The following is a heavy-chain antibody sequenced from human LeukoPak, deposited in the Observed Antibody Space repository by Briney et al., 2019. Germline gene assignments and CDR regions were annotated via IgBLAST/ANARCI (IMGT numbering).Heavy chain of an antibody. Sequence: PGGSLRLSCGASGFTFSSYAMSWVRQAPGKALEWVSAISGSGGSTYYADSVKGWYTISRDNSKNTLYLQMNSLRAEDTAVYYCAKAYMVRGVLYYFDYWGQGALVTVSS. CDR1: GFTFSSYA. CDR2: ISGSGGST. J-gene: IGHJ4*02. CDR3: AKAYMVRGVLYYFDY. D-gene: IGHD3-10*01. V-gene: IGHV3-23*01.